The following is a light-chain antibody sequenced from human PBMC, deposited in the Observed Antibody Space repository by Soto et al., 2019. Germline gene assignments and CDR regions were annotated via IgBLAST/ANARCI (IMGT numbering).Light chain of an antibody. J-gene: IGKJ2*01. CDR2: AAS. V-gene: IGKV1-8*01. CDR3: QQYYSYPVYT. Sequence: AIRMTQSPSSFSASTGDRVTITCRASQGISSYLAWYQQKPGKAPKLLIYAASNLQSGVPSRFSGSGSGTDFTLTISCLQSEDFATYYCQQYYSYPVYTFGQGTKLEIK. CDR1: QGISSY.